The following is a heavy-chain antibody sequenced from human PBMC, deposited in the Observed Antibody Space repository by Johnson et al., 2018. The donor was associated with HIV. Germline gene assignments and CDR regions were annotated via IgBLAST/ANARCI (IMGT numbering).Heavy chain of an antibody. CDR2: ISSSGSTI. D-gene: IGHD5-18*01. CDR3: ARESTAWGGDYVGYGLDV. V-gene: IGHV3-11*04. J-gene: IGHJ3*01. CDR1: GFTFSDYY. Sequence: QVQLVESGGGLVQPGGSLRLSCAASGFTFSDYYMSWIRQAPGKGLEWVSYISSSGSTIYYADSVKGRFTISRDNAKNSLYLQMNSLRVDDTAVYYCARESTAWGGDYVGYGLDVWGQGTLVAVSS.